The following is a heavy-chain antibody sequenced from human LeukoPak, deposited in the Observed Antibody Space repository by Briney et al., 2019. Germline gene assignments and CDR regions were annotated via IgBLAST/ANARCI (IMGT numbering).Heavy chain of an antibody. D-gene: IGHD3-3*01. CDR2: INHRGST. CDR1: GGSFSRYY. J-gene: IGHJ6*03. V-gene: IGHV4-34*01. CDR3: ARSSGKWSGDYYYHYMDV. Sequence: KASETLPLTGAVYGGSFSRYYWNWIRQPPGKGLEWIGEINHRGSTNYNPSLKSRVTISVDTSKNQFSLQVNSVIAADTAVYYCARSSGKWSGDYYYHYMDVWGRGTTVTISS.